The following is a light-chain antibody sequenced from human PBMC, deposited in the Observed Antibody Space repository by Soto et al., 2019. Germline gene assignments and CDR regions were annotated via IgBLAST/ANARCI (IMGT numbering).Light chain of an antibody. V-gene: IGKV1-27*01. CDR1: QGISDY. Sequence: DIQMTQSPSSLSAFLGDRVTITCRASQGISDYLAWYQQKPGKVPKLLIYAASTLQSGVPPRFSGTGCGTDFTLTISTLQPEDVSTDSSQHYYSAPITFGPGTNVDI. CDR3: QHYYSAPIT. J-gene: IGKJ3*01. CDR2: AAS.